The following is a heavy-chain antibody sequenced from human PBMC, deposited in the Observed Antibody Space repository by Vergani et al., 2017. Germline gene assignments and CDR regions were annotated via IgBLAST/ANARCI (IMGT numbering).Heavy chain of an antibody. CDR1: GYSFTSYW. Sequence: EVQLVPSGAEVKTPGESLRISCKGSGYSFTSYWISWVRQLPGKGLEWMGRIDPSDSYTNYSPSFQGHVTISADKSISTAYLQWSSLKASDTAMYYCARHQSGYDDAFDIWGQGTMVTVSS. CDR2: IDPSDSYT. J-gene: IGHJ3*02. V-gene: IGHV5-10-1*01. CDR3: ARHQSGYDDAFDI. D-gene: IGHD5-12*01.